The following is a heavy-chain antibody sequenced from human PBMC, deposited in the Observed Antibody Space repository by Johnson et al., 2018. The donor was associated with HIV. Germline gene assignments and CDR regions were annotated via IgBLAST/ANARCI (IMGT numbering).Heavy chain of an antibody. CDR3: AREGGGVITFGGVIVPPGAFDI. Sequence: VQLVESGGGLVQPGGSLRLSCAASGFTFSNSWMHWVRQAPGKGPVWVSGTYDNGNIIHYADSVTGRFTISRDNAKNTLYLHMNSLRAEDTAIYYCAREGGGVITFGGVIVPPGAFDIWGQGTMVTVSS. V-gene: IGHV3-74*01. D-gene: IGHD3-16*02. CDR1: GFTFSNSW. J-gene: IGHJ3*02. CDR2: TYDNGNII.